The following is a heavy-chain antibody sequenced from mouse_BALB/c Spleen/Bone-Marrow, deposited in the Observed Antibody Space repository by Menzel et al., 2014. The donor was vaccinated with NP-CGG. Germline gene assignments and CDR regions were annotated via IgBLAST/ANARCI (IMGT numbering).Heavy chain of an antibody. J-gene: IGHJ4*01. CDR1: GYTFTSYW. Sequence: DLVKPGASVKLSCKASGYTFTSYWINWIKQRPGQGLEWIGRIAPGSGSTYYNEMLKGKATLTVDTSSSTAYSQLSSLSSEDSAVYCCARFPIYYGNYGAMDYWGQGTSVTVSS. CDR2: IAPGSGST. V-gene: IGHV1S41*01. D-gene: IGHD2-1*01. CDR3: ARFPIYYGNYGAMDY.